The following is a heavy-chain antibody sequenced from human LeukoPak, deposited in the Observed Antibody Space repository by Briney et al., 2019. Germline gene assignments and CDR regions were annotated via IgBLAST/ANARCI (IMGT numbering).Heavy chain of an antibody. D-gene: IGHD2-2*02. CDR3: AGCSSTSCYITY. Sequence: SETLSLTCTVSGGSISSGDYYWSWIRQPPGKGLEWIGYIYYSGSTYYNPSLKSRVTISVDTSKNQFSLKLSSVTAADTAVYYCAGCSSTSCYITYWGQGTLVTVSS. V-gene: IGHV4-30-4*08. CDR1: GGSISSGDYY. J-gene: IGHJ4*02. CDR2: IYYSGST.